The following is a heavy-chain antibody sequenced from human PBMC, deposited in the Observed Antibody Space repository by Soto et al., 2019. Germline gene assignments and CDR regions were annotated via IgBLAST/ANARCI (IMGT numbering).Heavy chain of an antibody. D-gene: IGHD3-10*01. CDR2: ISYDGSNK. CDR3: AKCRPPMVRGVITDYYYYYYGMDV. CDR1: GFTFSSYG. J-gene: IGHJ6*02. V-gene: IGHV3-30*18. Sequence: PGGSLRLSCAAPGFTFSSYGMHWVRQAPGKGLEWVAVISYDGSNKYYADSVKGRFTISRDNSKNTLYLQMNSLRAEDTAVYYCAKCRPPMVRGVITDYYYYYYGMDVWGQGTTVTVSS.